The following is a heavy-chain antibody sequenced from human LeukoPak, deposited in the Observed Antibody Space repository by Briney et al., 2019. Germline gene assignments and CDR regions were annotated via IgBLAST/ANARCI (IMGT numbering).Heavy chain of an antibody. CDR2: IYPKSGGT. J-gene: IGHJ3*02. CDR1: GYTFTDYF. CDR3: ARDLPGDGHNSAYDI. D-gene: IGHD5-24*01. Sequence: ASVKVSCKASGYTFTDYFIHWVRQAPGQGLEWMGWIYPKSGGTNYAQKFQGRVTMTRDTSINTAYMELCSLTSDDTAVYYCARDLPGDGHNSAYDIWGQGTMVTVSS. V-gene: IGHV1-2*02.